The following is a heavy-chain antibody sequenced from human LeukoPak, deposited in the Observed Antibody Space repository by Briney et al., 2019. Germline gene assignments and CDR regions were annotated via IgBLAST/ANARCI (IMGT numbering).Heavy chain of an antibody. J-gene: IGHJ4*02. CDR2: ISYDGSNQ. CDR3: AKDRFYYDSSGHNFDY. V-gene: IGHV3-30*18. D-gene: IGHD3-22*01. CDR1: GFSFSGYD. Sequence: GGSLRLSCAASGFSFSGYDMHWVRQAPAKGLDWVAVISYDGSNQYYADSVKGRFTISRDNSKNTLYLQMNSLRAEDTAVYYCAKDRFYYDSSGHNFDYWGQGTLVTVSS.